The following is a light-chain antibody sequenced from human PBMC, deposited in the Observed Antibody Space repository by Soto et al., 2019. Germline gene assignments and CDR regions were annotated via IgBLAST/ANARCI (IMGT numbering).Light chain of an antibody. CDR1: SSNIGAGYD. CDR3: QSYGSGMIVV. CDR2: GNT. J-gene: IGLJ2*01. Sequence: QSVLTQPPSVSGAPGQRVTISCTGSSSNIGAGYDVHWYQQLPGTAPKLLIYGNTNRPSGVPDRSSGSKSGTSASLAITGLDDEDEAYYCCQSYGSGMIVVFGGGTQLTVL. V-gene: IGLV1-40*01.